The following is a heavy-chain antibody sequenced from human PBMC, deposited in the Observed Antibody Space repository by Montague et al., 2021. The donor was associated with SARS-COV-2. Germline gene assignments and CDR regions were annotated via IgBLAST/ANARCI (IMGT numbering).Heavy chain of an antibody. CDR2: IDWDDDK. Sequence: PALGKPTQTLTLTCTFSGFSLSTSGMCVSWIRQPPGKALERLARIDWDDDKYYSTSLKTRLTISKDTSKNQVVLTMTNMDPVDTATYYCARTAGTDYTGYYYYAMDVWGQGTTVTVSS. V-gene: IGHV2-70*11. J-gene: IGHJ6*02. CDR1: GFSLSTSGMC. D-gene: IGHD3-10*01. CDR3: ARTAGTDYTGYYYYAMDV.